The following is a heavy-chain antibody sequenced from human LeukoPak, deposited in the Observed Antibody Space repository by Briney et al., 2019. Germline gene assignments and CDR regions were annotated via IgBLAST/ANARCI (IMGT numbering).Heavy chain of an antibody. CDR1: GGSISSYY. D-gene: IGHD5-18*01. Sequence: PSETLSLTCTVSGGSISSYYWSWLRQPPGKGLEWIGYIYYSGSTNYNPSLKSRVTISVDTSKNQFSLKLSSVTAADTAVYYCARTPQVGQLWYPIYFDYWGQGTLVTVSS. CDR3: ARTPQVGQLWYPIYFDY. V-gene: IGHV4-59*08. J-gene: IGHJ4*02. CDR2: IYYSGST.